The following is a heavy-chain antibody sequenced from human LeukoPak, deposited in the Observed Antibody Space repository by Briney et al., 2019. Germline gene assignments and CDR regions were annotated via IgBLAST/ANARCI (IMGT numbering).Heavy chain of an antibody. V-gene: IGHV4-4*07. Sequence: SETLSLTRTVSGGSISPYYWTWIRQSAGKGLEFIGRIHSGGTTNYNPSLASRVSLSVDTSNNQVSLRLSSVTAADTAVYYCARDSPHGYTLGHYYYFMDVWGKGTTVTVS. D-gene: IGHD5-18*01. CDR2: IHSGGTT. J-gene: IGHJ6*03. CDR1: GGSISPYY. CDR3: ARDSPHGYTLGHYYYFMDV.